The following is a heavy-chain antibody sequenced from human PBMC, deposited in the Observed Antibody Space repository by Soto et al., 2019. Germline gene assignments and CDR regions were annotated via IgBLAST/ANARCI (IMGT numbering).Heavy chain of an antibody. CDR1: VFTFSDAW. J-gene: IGHJ5*02. CDR2: IKSKSDGGTT. Sequence: PGGSLRLSCAASVFTFSDAWMSWVRQGPGKGLDWVGRIKSKSDGGTTEYAAPVRGRFTISRDDSKNTLYLQMNSLKTEDTAVYYCTTDLWRIAVVVGSTGYFNPWGQGTPVTVSS. D-gene: IGHD2-15*01. V-gene: IGHV3-15*01. CDR3: TTDLWRIAVVVGSTGYFNP.